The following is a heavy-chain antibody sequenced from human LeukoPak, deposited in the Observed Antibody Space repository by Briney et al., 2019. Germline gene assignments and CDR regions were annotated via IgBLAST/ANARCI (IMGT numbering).Heavy chain of an antibody. D-gene: IGHD3-10*01. CDR1: GGSISSTSYY. CDR3: ASNSFDYYGSGSYSVDY. CDR2: IYYSWDT. Sequence: SETLSLTCTVSGGSISSTSYYWGWIRQPPGKGLEWIGSIYYSWDTYYSPSLKSRVTISVDTSKNQFSLKLSSVTAADTAVYYCASNSFDYYGSGSYSVDYWGQGTLVTVSS. J-gene: IGHJ4*02. V-gene: IGHV4-39*01.